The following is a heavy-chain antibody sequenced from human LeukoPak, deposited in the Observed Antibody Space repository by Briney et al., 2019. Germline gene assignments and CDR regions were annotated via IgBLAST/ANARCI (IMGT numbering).Heavy chain of an antibody. V-gene: IGHV4-4*07. CDR1: GGSFSGYY. CDR2: IYTSGST. D-gene: IGHD6-19*01. CDR3: ARDSGSSGWIDY. J-gene: IGHJ4*02. Sequence: PSETLSLTCAVYGGSFSGYYWSWIRQPAGKGLEWIGRIYTSGSTNYNPSLKSRVTMSVDTSKNQFSLKLSSVTAADTAVYYCARDSGSSGWIDYWGQGTLVTVSS.